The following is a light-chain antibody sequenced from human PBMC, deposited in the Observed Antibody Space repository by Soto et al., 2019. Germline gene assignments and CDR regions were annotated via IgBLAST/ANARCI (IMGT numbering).Light chain of an antibody. J-gene: IGKJ4*01. Sequence: DIQLTQSPSFLSASLGDRVTLTCRASQGVRSFLAWYQQKPGKAPDLLIYAASTLQSGVPSRFSGSGSGTDFTLPISSLQPEDFATYYCQQLNDYPLTFGGGTKVETK. CDR3: QQLNDYPLT. CDR2: AAS. V-gene: IGKV1-9*01. CDR1: QGVRSF.